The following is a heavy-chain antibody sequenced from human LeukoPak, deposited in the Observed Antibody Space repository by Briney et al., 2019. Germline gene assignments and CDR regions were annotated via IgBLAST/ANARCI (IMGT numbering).Heavy chain of an antibody. Sequence: FSAASGFTFSSDTMNWVGLAPGKGMEWLSSISRSGDSIFYADSVKGRFTNSRDNDKTTLYLQMNSLRAEDTAVYYCASELYFWGQGTLVTVSS. CDR2: ISRSGDSI. D-gene: IGHD3-10*01. CDR3: ASELYF. CDR1: GFTFSSDT. J-gene: IGHJ4*02. V-gene: IGHV3-21*01.